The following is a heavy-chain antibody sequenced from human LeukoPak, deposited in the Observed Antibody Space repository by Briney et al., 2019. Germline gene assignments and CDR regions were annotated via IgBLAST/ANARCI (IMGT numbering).Heavy chain of an antibody. D-gene: IGHD7-27*01. CDR3: ARHGSVNWGYYYYMDV. CDR1: GFTFSSYA. V-gene: IGHV3-23*01. J-gene: IGHJ6*03. Sequence: GGSLRLSCAASGFTFSSYAMSWVRQAPGKGLEWVSAISGSGGSTYYADSVKGRFTISRDNAKNSLYLQMNSLRAEDTAVYYCARHGSVNWGYYYYMDVWGKGTTVTVSS. CDR2: ISGSGGST.